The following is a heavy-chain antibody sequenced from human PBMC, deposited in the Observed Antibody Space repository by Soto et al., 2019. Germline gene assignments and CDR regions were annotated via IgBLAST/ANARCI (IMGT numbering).Heavy chain of an antibody. CDR1: GFTFSNYA. J-gene: IGHJ4*02. CDR3: AKLVGATMSTKLEGY. Sequence: PGGSLSLSCAASGFTFSNYAMNWVRPAPEKGLEWVSSISGNGRNTNYADSVKGRFTISRDNSRNTLYLQMNSLRAEDTAVYFCAKLVGATMSTKLEGYWGQGTLVTVSS. D-gene: IGHD1-26*01. V-gene: IGHV3-23*01. CDR2: ISGNGRNT.